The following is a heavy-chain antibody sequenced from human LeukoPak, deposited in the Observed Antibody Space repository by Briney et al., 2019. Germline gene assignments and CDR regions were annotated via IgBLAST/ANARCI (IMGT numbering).Heavy chain of an antibody. V-gene: IGHV3-74*01. CDR3: ARDSDYGGNFFFP. CDR1: GFTFSSYW. CDR2: ISSDGGST. D-gene: IGHD4-23*01. J-gene: IGHJ5*02. Sequence: GGSLRLSCAASGFTFSSYWMHWVRQAPGKGLVWVSRISSDGGSTRYADSAKGRFTISRDNAKNTLYLQMNSLRAEDTAVYYCARDSDYGGNFFFPWGQGTLVTVSS.